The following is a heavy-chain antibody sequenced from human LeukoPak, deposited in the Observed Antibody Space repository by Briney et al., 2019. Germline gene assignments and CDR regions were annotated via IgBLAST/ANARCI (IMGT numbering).Heavy chain of an antibody. CDR3: ARLRLIAAAGINYYYGMDV. J-gene: IGHJ6*02. CDR1: GGTFSSYA. D-gene: IGHD6-13*01. CDR2: IIPIFGTA. Sequence: GASVKVSCKASGGTFSSYAISWVRQAPGQGLEWMGGIIPIFGTANYAQKFQGRVTITADESTSTAYMELSSLRSEDTAVYYCARLRLIAAAGINYYYGMDVWAKGPRSPSP. V-gene: IGHV1-69*01.